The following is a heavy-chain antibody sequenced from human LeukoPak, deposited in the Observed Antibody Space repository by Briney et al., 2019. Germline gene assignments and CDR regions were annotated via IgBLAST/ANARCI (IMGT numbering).Heavy chain of an antibody. J-gene: IGHJ4*02. CDR3: AKDLQGYDPFDY. CDR2: ISYDGSNK. V-gene: IGHV3-30*18. CDR1: GFTFSSYG. D-gene: IGHD5-12*01. Sequence: GGSLRLSCEASGFTFSSYGMHWVRQAPGKGLEWVAVISYDGSNKYYADSVKGRFTISRDNSKNTLYLQMNSLRAEDTAVYYCAKDLQGYDPFDYWGQGTLVTVSS.